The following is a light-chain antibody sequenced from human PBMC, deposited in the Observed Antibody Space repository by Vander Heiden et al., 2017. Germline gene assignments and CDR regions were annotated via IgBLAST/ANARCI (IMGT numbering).Light chain of an antibody. Sequence: QSALTHPRSLSGSPGQSVTISCTRTSTAVGAYNYVPRYQQHPGRAPKLIIYDVSGRPPGVPDRLSGSKTDNTASPTISGLQAEDEADYFCCSYSASYTLVLFGGGTKLTVL. CDR1: STAVGAYNY. CDR3: CSYSASYTLVL. V-gene: IGLV2-11*01. J-gene: IGLJ2*01. CDR2: DVS.